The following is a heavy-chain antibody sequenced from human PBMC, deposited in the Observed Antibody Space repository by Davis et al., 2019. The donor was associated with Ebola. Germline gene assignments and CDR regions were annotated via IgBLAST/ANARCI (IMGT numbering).Heavy chain of an antibody. V-gene: IGHV3-7*01. D-gene: IGHD3-16*01. CDR2: IDQDGSEK. Sequence: GESLKISCVASGFTFSNYAMNWVRQAPGKGLEWMANIDQDGSEKNYVDSVKGRFAISRDNAKNSLYLQMNSLRAEDTAVYYCAREGGYWGQGTLVTVSS. CDR1: GFTFSNYA. J-gene: IGHJ4*02. CDR3: AREGGY.